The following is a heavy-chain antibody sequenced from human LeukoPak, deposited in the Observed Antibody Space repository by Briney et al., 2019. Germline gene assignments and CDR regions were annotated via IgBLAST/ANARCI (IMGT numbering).Heavy chain of an antibody. D-gene: IGHD1-26*01. Sequence: GGSLRLSCAASGFTFSSYAMHWVRQAPGKGLEWVAVISYDGSNKYYADSVKGRFTISRDNSKNTLYLQMNSLRAEDTAVYYCARASSGSYYVLDYWGQGTLVTVSS. CDR3: ARASSGSYYVLDY. CDR1: GFTFSSYA. CDR2: ISYDGSNK. J-gene: IGHJ4*02. V-gene: IGHV3-30-3*01.